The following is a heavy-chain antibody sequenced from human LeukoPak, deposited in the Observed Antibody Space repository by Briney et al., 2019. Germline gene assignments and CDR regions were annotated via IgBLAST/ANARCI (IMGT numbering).Heavy chain of an antibody. J-gene: IGHJ4*02. CDR3: ARHGSRIAAAGTGDFDY. D-gene: IGHD6-13*01. CDR1: GGSISSYY. CDR2: IYYSGST. Sequence: KPSETLSLTCTVSGGSISSYYWSWIRQPPGKGLEWIGYIYYSGSTNYNPSLKSRVTISVDTSKNQFSLKLSSVTAADTAVYYCARHGSRIAAAGTGDFDYWGQGTLVTVSS. V-gene: IGHV4-59*08.